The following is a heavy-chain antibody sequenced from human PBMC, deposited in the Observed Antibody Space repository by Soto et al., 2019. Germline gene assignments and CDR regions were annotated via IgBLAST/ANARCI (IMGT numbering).Heavy chain of an antibody. CDR3: AKQRADYGSGADTFYFDS. CDR1: GVTFSNYA. Sequence: GGSLRLSCTVSGVTFSNYAMNWVRQAPGRGLEWVSSLSGSGGTTYYADSVKGRFIISRDNSKNTLYLLMNSLRAEDTALYYCAKQRADYGSGADTFYFDSWGQGALVTVSS. V-gene: IGHV3-23*01. J-gene: IGHJ4*02. CDR2: LSGSGGTT. D-gene: IGHD3-10*01.